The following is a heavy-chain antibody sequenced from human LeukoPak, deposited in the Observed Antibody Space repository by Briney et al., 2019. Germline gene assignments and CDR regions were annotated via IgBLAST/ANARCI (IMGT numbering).Heavy chain of an antibody. CDR2: INHSGST. CDR3: ARGYYGSGRGLYYYYYYMDV. J-gene: IGHJ6*03. V-gene: IGHV4-39*07. D-gene: IGHD3-10*01. Sequence: SETLSLTCTVSGVSISSSNSYWGWIRQPPGKGLEWIGEINHSGSTNYNPSLKSRVTISVDTSKNQFSLKLSSVTAADTAVYYCARGYYGSGRGLYYYYYYMDVWGKGTTVTVSS. CDR1: GVSISSSNSY.